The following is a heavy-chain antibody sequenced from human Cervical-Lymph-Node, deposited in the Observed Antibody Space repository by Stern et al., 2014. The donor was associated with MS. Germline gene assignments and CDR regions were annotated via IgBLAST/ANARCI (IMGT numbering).Heavy chain of an antibody. CDR2: MPTRGST. Sequence: EPLEESGPGLVKPSQTLSLTCTVSGGPIISGSYYWSWIRQPVGQGLEWVGRMPTRGSTKYNHSLKCRVRRQADTSRTQLPWRLNSGTAADTAVYYCARGPGVTTMLNAYDIWGQGTTVTVSS. V-gene: IGHV4-61*02. CDR1: GGPIISGSYY. CDR3: ARGPGVTTMLNAYDI. D-gene: IGHD3-10*02. J-gene: IGHJ3*02.